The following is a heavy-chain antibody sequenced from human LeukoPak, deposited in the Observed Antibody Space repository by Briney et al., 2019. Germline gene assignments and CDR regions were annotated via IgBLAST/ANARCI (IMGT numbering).Heavy chain of an antibody. D-gene: IGHD3-3*01. Sequence: PVKVSCKASGGTFSSYAISWVRQAPGQGLEWMGRIIPILGIANYAQKFQGRVTITAEKSTSTAYMELSSLRSEDTAVYYCAKGERNYDFWSGYDDRSYGMDVWGQGTTVTVSS. CDR1: GGTFSSYA. CDR2: IIPILGIA. CDR3: AKGERNYDFWSGYDDRSYGMDV. J-gene: IGHJ6*02. V-gene: IGHV1-69*04.